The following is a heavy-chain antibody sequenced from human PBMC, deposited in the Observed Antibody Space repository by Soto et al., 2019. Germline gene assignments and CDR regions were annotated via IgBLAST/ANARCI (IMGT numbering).Heavy chain of an antibody. CDR1: GGSISSGRYY. CDR2: IYYTGSA. J-gene: IGHJ4*02. D-gene: IGHD2-21*01. V-gene: IGHV4-31*03. Sequence: QVQLQESGPGLVKTSQTLSLICSVSGGSISSGRYYWTWIRQHPGKGLEWIGYIYYTGSAYYTPSLKGRGIISPVTSKSQFSLKLNSVTAADTAVYYCARAGTYCGADCYDSWGQGTQVTVSS. CDR3: ARAGTYCGADCYDS.